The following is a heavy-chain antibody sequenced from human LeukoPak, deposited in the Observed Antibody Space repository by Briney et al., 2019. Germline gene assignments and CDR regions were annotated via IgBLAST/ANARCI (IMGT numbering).Heavy chain of an antibody. CDR2: LDGDGTTT. J-gene: IGHJ6*02. V-gene: IGHV3-74*01. CDR3: VSAGLDV. Sequence: GGSLRLSCSTSGFIFSSYWMHWVRQAPGKGLEWLSRLDGDGTTTNYADAVKGRFIISRDNAKNTLYLQMNSLRSDDTAMYSCVSAGLDVWGQGTTVTVSS. CDR1: GFIFSSYW.